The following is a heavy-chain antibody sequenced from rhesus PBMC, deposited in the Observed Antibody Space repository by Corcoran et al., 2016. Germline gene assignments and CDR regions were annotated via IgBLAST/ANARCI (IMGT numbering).Heavy chain of an antibody. CDR1: GASIRSHS. V-gene: IGHV4S6*01. Sequence: QGQLQESGPGLVKPSETLPLTCAVSGASIRSHSWSLIRQPPGKGLEWIGYISGGSGSTKYHPSLKGRVTISRDTSKNQISLKLTSVTAADTAVYYCARDESNRFDVWGAGVLVTVSS. J-gene: IGHJ5-1*01. CDR2: ISGGSGST. CDR3: ARDESNRFDV.